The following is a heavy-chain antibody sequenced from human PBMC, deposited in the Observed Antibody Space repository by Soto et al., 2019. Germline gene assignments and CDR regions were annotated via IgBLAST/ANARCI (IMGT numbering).Heavy chain of an antibody. D-gene: IGHD6-6*01. CDR1: GYSFTSYW. CDR3: ASGYYRQLGGYYFDY. Sequence: PGESLKIPCKGSGYSFTSYWIGWVRQMPGKGLEWMGIIYPGDSDTRYSPSFQGQVTISADKSISTAYLQWSSLKASDTAMYYCASGYYRQLGGYYFDYWGQGTLVTVFS. V-gene: IGHV5-51*01. CDR2: IYPGDSDT. J-gene: IGHJ4*02.